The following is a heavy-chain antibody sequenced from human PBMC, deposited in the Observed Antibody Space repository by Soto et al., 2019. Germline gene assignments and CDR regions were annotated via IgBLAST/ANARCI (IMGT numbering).Heavy chain of an antibody. CDR3: ARDSRYGDYTVAQMYYFDY. J-gene: IGHJ4*02. Sequence: QVQLVESGGGLVKPGGSLRLSCAASGFTFSDYYMSWIRQAPGKGLEWVSYISSSGSTIYYADSVKGRFTISRDNAKNSLYLQMNSRRAEDTAGYYCARDSRYGDYTVAQMYYFDYWGQGTLVTVSS. CDR1: GFTFSDYY. CDR2: ISSSGSTI. V-gene: IGHV3-11*01. D-gene: IGHD4-17*01.